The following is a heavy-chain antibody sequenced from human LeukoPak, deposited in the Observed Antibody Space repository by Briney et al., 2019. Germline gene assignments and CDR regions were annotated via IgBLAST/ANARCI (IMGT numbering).Heavy chain of an antibody. V-gene: IGHV3-74*01. D-gene: IGHD5-18*01. Sequence: GGSLRLSCAASGLTFTDFWMHWVRQAPGKGREWVSLIKNVVRVTIYADSVKGRLTISRDDAKKRLDLQMNNLKFDDAAVYYCATGHSYGYDYWGQGTLVTVSS. CDR3: ATGHSYGYDY. CDR1: GLTFTDFW. CDR2: IKNVVRVT. J-gene: IGHJ4*02.